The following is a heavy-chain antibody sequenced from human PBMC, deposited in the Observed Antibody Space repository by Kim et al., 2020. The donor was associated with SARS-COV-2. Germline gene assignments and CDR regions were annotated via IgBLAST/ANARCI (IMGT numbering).Heavy chain of an antibody. J-gene: IGHJ6*02. V-gene: IGHV4-34*01. CDR1: GGSFSGYY. Sequence: SETLSLTCAVYGGSFSGYYWSWIRQPPGKGLEWIGEINHSGSTNYNPSLKSRVTISVDTSKNPFSLKLRSVTAADTAVYYCARGYVTRNYYGSGSYSSLHYYYGMDVWGQGTTVTVSS. D-gene: IGHD3-10*01. CDR3: ARGYVTRNYYGSGSYSSLHYYYGMDV. CDR2: INHSGST.